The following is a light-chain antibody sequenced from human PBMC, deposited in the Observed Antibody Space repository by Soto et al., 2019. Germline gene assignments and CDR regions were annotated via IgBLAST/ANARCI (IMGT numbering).Light chain of an antibody. Sequence: DIQSTQSPSSLSASVGDRVTITCQASQNINNYLNWYQQKPGRAPKLLIYDASNLEAGVPSRFRGSGSGTDFTFTISRLQPEDIATYYCQQYENIPTFGQGTRLEIK. J-gene: IGKJ5*01. V-gene: IGKV1-33*01. CDR2: DAS. CDR1: QNINNY. CDR3: QQYENIPT.